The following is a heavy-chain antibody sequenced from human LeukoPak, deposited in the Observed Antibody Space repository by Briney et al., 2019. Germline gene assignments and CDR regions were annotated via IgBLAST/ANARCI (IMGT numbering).Heavy chain of an antibody. CDR2: IIPIFGTA. CDR3: ARVPRTVTSLNNWFDP. D-gene: IGHD4-17*01. V-gene: IGHV1-69*06. Sequence: GASVKVSCKASGGTFSSYAISWVRQAPGHGLEWMGGIIPIFGTANYAQKFQGRVTITADKSTSTAYMELSSLRSEDTAVYYCARVPRTVTSLNNWFDPWGQGTLVTVSS. CDR1: GGTFSSYA. J-gene: IGHJ5*02.